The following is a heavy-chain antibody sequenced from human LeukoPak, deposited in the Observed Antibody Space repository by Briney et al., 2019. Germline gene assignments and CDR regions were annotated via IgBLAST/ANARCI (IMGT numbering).Heavy chain of an antibody. CDR1: GFTFGSYG. Sequence: HPGGSLRLSCAASGFTFGSYGMHWVRQAPGKGLEWVAFIRCDGSNKYYADSVKGRFTISRDNSKNTLYLQMNSLRAEDTAVYYCAKTRSYYYDTEGPVWGQGTMVTVSS. CDR3: AKTRSYYYDTEGPV. V-gene: IGHV3-30*02. J-gene: IGHJ3*01. CDR2: IRCDGSNK. D-gene: IGHD3-22*01.